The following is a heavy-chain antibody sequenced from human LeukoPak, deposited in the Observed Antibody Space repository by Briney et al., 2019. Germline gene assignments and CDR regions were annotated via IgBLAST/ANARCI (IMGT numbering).Heavy chain of an antibody. D-gene: IGHD2-15*01. V-gene: IGHV1-18*04. J-gene: IGHJ1*01. Sequence: ASVKVSCKASDYTFTSYGISWVRQAPGQGLEWMGWISAYNGNTNYAQKLQGRVTMTTDTSTSTAYMELRSLRSDDTAVYYCARGGELICSGGSCYDGLYFQHWGQGTLVTVSS. CDR2: ISAYNGNT. CDR3: ARGGELICSGGSCYDGLYFQH. CDR1: DYTFTSYG.